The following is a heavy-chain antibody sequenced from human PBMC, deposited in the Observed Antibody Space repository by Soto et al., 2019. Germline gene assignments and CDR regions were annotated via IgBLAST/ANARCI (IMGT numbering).Heavy chain of an antibody. V-gene: IGHV4-4*07. Sequence: KTLSLTSSVSVGTISGYYWTWIRQPAGKGLEWIGRIYSSGNTKYNPSLQSRVTMSLDTSNNQFSLRLTSVTAADTAVYYCARGQRFSDWFDPWGQGTLVTVSS. CDR3: ARGQRFSDWFDP. CDR1: VGTISGYY. D-gene: IGHD3-3*01. J-gene: IGHJ5*02. CDR2: IYSSGNT.